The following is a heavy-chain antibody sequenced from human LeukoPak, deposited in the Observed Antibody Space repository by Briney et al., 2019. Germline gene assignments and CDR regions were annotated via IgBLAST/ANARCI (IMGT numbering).Heavy chain of an antibody. Sequence: GASVKVSCKASVYTFTGYYMFWVRQAPGQGLEWMGWINPNTGATKYGQNFQGRVTLTRDTSIRTTFMELSSLRSDDTAVYYCARDERYCNGDNHYPDLGYWGQGTLVTVSS. CDR1: VYTFTGYY. J-gene: IGHJ4*02. D-gene: IGHD2-15*01. CDR2: INPNTGAT. CDR3: ARDERYCNGDNHYPDLGY. V-gene: IGHV1-2*02.